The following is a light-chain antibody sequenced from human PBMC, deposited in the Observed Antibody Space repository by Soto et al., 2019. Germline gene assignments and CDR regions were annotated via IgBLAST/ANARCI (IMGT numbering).Light chain of an antibody. V-gene: IGKV1-5*01. J-gene: IGKJ1*01. CDR2: DAS. Sequence: DIHMSQSPSTLSASVGDRVTITCRASQSISSWLAWYQQKPGKAPKLLIYDASSLESGVPSRVSGSGSGTEFTLTIDSLQPDDFATYYCQEYKSYSWTFGQGTKVDIK. CDR1: QSISSW. CDR3: QEYKSYSWT.